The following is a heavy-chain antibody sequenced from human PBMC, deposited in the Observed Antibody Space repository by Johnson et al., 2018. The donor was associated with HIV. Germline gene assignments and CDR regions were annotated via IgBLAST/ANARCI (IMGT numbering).Heavy chain of an antibody. V-gene: IGHV3-30*04. D-gene: IGHD2-2*01. CDR3: ALDRYCSSTSCRADNDAFDI. J-gene: IGHJ3*02. Sequence: VQLVESGGGVVQPGRSLRLSCAASGFTFSSYAMHWVRQAPGKGLEWVAVISYDGSNKYYVDSVTGRFTISRDNAKNSLYLQMNSLRAEDTAVYYCALDRYCSSTSCRADNDAFDIWGQGTMVTVSS. CDR1: GFTFSSYA. CDR2: ISYDGSNK.